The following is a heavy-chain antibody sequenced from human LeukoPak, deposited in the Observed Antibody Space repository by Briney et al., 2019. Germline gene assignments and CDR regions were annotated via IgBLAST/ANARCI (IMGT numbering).Heavy chain of an antibody. CDR2: IQPSNSDT. D-gene: IGHD4-23*01. Sequence: PGESLKISCKGSGYSFTSYWIGWARQMPGKGLEWMGIIQPSNSDTRYSPSFQGQVTISADKSTNTAYLQWSSLQASDTAMYYCARHETKGNPFDSWGQGTLVTVSS. V-gene: IGHV5-51*01. J-gene: IGHJ4*02. CDR3: ARHETKGNPFDS. CDR1: GYSFTSYW.